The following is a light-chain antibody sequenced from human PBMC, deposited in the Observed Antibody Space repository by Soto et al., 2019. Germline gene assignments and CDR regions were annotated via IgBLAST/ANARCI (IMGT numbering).Light chain of an antibody. CDR1: QSLLHKNGFNY. J-gene: IGKJ1*01. V-gene: IGKV2-28*01. CDR3: MQGLQTPQT. CDR2: LGS. Sequence: DIVMTQSPLSLPVTPGEPAAISCRSSQSLLHKNGFNYLDWYLQKPGQSPQLLIFLGSNRASGVPDRFSGRGSGTEFTLTITRVEAEDVGVYYCMQGLQTPQTFGQGTKVDIK.